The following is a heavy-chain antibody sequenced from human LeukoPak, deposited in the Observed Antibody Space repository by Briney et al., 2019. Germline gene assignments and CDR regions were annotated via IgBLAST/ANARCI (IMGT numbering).Heavy chain of an antibody. CDR3: ASRHVRSSTSFYYYYGMDV. V-gene: IGHV1-69*13. CDR1: GGTFSSYV. D-gene: IGHD2-2*01. J-gene: IGHJ6*02. CDR2: IIPIFGTA. Sequence: SVKVSCKASGGTFSSYVISWVRPAPGQGLEGMGGIIPIFGTANYAQKFQGRVTITADESTSTAYMELSSLRSEDTAVYYCASRHVRSSTSFYYYYGMDVWGQGTTVTVSS.